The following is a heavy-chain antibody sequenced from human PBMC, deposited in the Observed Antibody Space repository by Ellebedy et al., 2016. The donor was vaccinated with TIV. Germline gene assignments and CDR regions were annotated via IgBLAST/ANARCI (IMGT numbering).Heavy chain of an antibody. J-gene: IGHJ6*02. CDR2: IIPIFGTA. CDR3: ARVNDGPVAGNKDYYGMDV. Sequence: SVKVSCXASGGTFSSYAISWVRQAPGQGLEWMGGIIPIFGTANYAQKFQGRVTITADESTSTAYMELSSLRSEDTAVYYCARVNDGPVAGNKDYYGMDVWGQGTTVTVSS. D-gene: IGHD6-19*01. CDR1: GGTFSSYA. V-gene: IGHV1-69*13.